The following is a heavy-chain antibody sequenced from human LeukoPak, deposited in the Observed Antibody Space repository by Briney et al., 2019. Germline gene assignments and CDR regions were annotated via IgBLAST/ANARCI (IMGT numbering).Heavy chain of an antibody. J-gene: IGHJ5*02. CDR3: AKERYYGSGSYYKVNWFDP. D-gene: IGHD3-10*01. V-gene: IGHV3-23*01. CDR2: ISGSGGST. Sequence: GGSLRLSCAASGFTFSSYAMSWVRQAPGKGLEWVSAISGSGGSTYFADSVKGRFTISRDNSKNTLYLQMNSLRAEDTAVYYCAKERYYGSGSYYKVNWFDPWGQGTLVTVSS. CDR1: GFTFSSYA.